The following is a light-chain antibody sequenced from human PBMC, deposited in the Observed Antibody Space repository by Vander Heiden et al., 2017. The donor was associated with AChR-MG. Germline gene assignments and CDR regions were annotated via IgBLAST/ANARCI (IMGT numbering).Light chain of an antibody. Sequence: DIVMTQSPATLSVSPGERATLSCRASQSVSNNLAWYQQKPGQAPRVLIYGASTRATGIPGRFSGSGSGTEFTLTISSLQSEDFAVYYCHQYDNWLTFGQGTKLEIK. CDR1: QSVSNN. V-gene: IGKV3-15*01. CDR2: GAS. CDR3: HQYDNWLT. J-gene: IGKJ2*01.